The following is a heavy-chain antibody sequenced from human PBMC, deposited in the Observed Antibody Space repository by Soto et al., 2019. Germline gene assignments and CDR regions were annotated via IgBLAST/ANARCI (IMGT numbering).Heavy chain of an antibody. D-gene: IGHD6-19*01. CDR1: GYDFATYW. CDR3: ARHRYNSGPTDNDMDA. V-gene: IGHV5-51*01. J-gene: IGHJ6*02. CDR2: IYPGDSDT. Sequence: PGESLKISCKGSGYDFATYWIGWVRQMPGKGLEWMGIIYPGDSDTKYSPSFQGQVTISVDKSISTAYLQWSSLTASDTAMYYCARHRYNSGPTDNDMDAWGQGTTVTVSS.